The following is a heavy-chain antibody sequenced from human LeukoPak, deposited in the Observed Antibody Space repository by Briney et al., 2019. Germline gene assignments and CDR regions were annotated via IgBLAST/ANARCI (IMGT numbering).Heavy chain of an antibody. Sequence: GGSLRLSCAASGFTFDDYAMYWVRQAPGKGLEWVSGISWNSGIIGYADSVKGRFTIARDNAKNSLYLQMNSLRAEDTAVYYCARSSITMVRGVIKSTTSWYHYYNMDVWGKGTTVTVSS. V-gene: IGHV3-9*01. CDR3: ARSSITMVRGVIKSTTSWYHYYNMDV. J-gene: IGHJ6*03. CDR2: ISWNSGII. CDR1: GFTFDDYA. D-gene: IGHD3-10*01.